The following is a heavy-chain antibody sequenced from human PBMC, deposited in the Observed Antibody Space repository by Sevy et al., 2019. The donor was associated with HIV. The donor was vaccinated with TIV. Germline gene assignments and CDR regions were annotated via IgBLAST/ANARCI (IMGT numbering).Heavy chain of an antibody. CDR2: IKQDGSEK. CDR1: GFTFSSFF. Sequence: GGSLRLSCAASGFTFSSFFMSWVRQAPGKGLEWVANIKQDGSEKYSVDSVKRRFTISRDNARNSVYLQMNSLRAEDTGVYYCARDLTAPYYYYGMDVWGQGTMVTVSS. J-gene: IGHJ6*02. CDR3: ARDLTAPYYYYGMDV. V-gene: IGHV3-7*01.